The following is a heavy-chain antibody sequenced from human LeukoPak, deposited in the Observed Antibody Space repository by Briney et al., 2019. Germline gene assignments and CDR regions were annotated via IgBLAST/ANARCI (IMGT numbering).Heavy chain of an antibody. V-gene: IGHV4-59*01. J-gene: IGHJ3*02. D-gene: IGHD3-16*01. Sequence: SETLSLTCTVSGGSISSYFWSWIRQPPGKGLEWIGYVYYSGSANYNPSLKSRVTISVDTSKKQFSLKLSSATAADTAVYYCARVLDLSKRGLDAFDIWGQGTMVTVSS. CDR1: GGSISSYF. CDR3: ARVLDLSKRGLDAFDI. CDR2: VYYSGSA.